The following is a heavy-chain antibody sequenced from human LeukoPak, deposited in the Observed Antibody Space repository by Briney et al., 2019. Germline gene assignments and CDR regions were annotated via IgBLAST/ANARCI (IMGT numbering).Heavy chain of an antibody. CDR2: INPNSGGT. CDR3: ARVSAIVVVVAAILYFDY. D-gene: IGHD2-15*01. J-gene: IGHJ4*02. Sequence: GASVTVSCKASGYTFTGYYMHWVRQAPGQGLEWMGWINPNSGGTNYAQKFQGWVTMTRDTSISTAYMELSRLRSDDTAVYYCARVSAIVVVVAAILYFDYWGQGTLVTVSS. CDR1: GYTFTGYY. V-gene: IGHV1-2*04.